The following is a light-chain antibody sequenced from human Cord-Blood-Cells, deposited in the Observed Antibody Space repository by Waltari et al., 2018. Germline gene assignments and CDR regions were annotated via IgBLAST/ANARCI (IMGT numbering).Light chain of an antibody. CDR2: LNSDGSH. CDR3: QTWGTGIQV. J-gene: IGLJ3*02. Sequence: HLVLTQSPSASTSLGASVKLTSTLSSGHSSYAIAWHQQQPEKGPRYLMKLNSDGSHSKGDGIPDRFSGSSSGAERYLTISSLQSEDEADYYCQTWGTGIQVFGGGTKLTVL. V-gene: IGLV4-69*01. CDR1: SGHSSYA.